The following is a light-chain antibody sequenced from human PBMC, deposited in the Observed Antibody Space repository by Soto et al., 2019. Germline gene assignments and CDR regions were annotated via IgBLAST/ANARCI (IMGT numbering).Light chain of an antibody. J-gene: IGKJ1*01. CDR2: EAS. Sequence: ELVLTQSSATLSVSPGEGDTLSGRASQSVSSYLAWYQQKPGKAPRLLIYEASNRATGIPARFSGSGSGTDFTLTISRLEPEDFAVYYCQQYNNWPPTFGQGTKVDIK. CDR3: QQYNNWPPT. CDR1: QSVSSY. V-gene: IGKV3-11*01.